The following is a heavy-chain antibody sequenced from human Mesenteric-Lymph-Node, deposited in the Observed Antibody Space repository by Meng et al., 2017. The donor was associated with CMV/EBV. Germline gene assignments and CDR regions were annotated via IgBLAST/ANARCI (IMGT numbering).Heavy chain of an antibody. J-gene: IGHJ6*02. D-gene: IGHD4-11*01. CDR2: LSGEGSTK. CDR1: GFTFYNFA. V-gene: IGHV3-23*01. Sequence: GESLKISCAASGFTFYNFAMSWVRQAPGKGLEWVSGLSGEGSTKYYADSVKGRFTISRDNRKNAVDLQMNSLRAEDTAVYYCARDILMTTEYYYYGMDVWGQGTTVTVSS. CDR3: ARDILMTTEYYYYGMDV.